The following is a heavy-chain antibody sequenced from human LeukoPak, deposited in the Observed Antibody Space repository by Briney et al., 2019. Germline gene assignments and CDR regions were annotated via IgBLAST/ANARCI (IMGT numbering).Heavy chain of an antibody. J-gene: IGHJ2*01. CDR1: GFTFSSYW. CDR3: TRDRPTKDWYFDL. D-gene: IGHD1-26*01. V-gene: IGHV3-7*01. CDR2: IKEDGSEK. Sequence: GGSLRLSCAASGFTFSSYWMSWVRQAPGKGLEWVANIKEDGSEKHYVGSVRGRFTISRDNAKNSLYLQMNSLRAEDTAVYYCTRDRPTKDWYFDLWGRGTLVTVSS.